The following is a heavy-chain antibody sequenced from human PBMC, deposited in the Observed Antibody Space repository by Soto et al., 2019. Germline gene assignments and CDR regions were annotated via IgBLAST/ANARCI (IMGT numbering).Heavy chain of an antibody. J-gene: IGHJ4*02. Sequence: ASVKVSCKTSGYTFTNYAMHWVRQAPGQRLEWMGWINGGNGNTKFSQKFQGRVTITTDTSASTAYMELSNLRYEDTAVCYCASKRYQLLYDYFDYWGQGTQVTVSS. CDR1: GYTFTNYA. V-gene: IGHV1-3*01. D-gene: IGHD2-2*02. CDR3: ASKRYQLLYDYFDY. CDR2: INGGNGNT.